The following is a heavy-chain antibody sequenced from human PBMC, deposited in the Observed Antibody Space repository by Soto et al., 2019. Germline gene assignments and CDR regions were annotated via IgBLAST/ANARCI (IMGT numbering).Heavy chain of an antibody. CDR1: GFTFSDYY. CDR2: ISSSSSYT. CDR3: AREHCSSTSCYWFYDY. Sequence: QVQLVESGGGLVQPGGSLRLSCAASGFTFSDYYMSWIRQAPGKGLEWVSYISSSSSYTNYADSVKGRFTISRDNAKNSLDLQMNSLRAEDTAVYYCAREHCSSTSCYWFYDYWGQGTLVTVSS. V-gene: IGHV3-11*05. D-gene: IGHD2-2*01. J-gene: IGHJ4*02.